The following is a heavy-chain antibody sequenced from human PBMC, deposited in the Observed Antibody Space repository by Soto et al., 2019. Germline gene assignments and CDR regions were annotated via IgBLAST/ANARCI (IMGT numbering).Heavy chain of an antibody. CDR2: ISGSGGST. V-gene: IGHV3-23*01. CDR3: AKDITVQDYDYVWGSYRPSGWFDP. Sequence: EVQLLESGGGLVQPGGSLRLSCAASGFTFSSYAMSWVRQAPGKGLEWVSAISGSGGSTYYADSVKGRFTISRDNSKNTLYLQMNSLRAEDTAVYYCAKDITVQDYDYVWGSYRPSGWFDPWGQGTLVTVSS. D-gene: IGHD3-16*02. J-gene: IGHJ5*02. CDR1: GFTFSSYA.